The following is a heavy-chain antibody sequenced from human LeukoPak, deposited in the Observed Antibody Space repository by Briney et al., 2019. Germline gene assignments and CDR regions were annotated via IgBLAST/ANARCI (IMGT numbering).Heavy chain of an antibody. CDR2: INSDGSST. J-gene: IGHJ5*02. CDR3: ARGGQWEPRGWFDP. V-gene: IGHV3-74*01. CDR1: GFTFSSYW. D-gene: IGHD1-26*01. Sequence: GGSLRLSCAASGFTFSSYWMHWVRQAPGKGLVWVSRINSDGSSTSYADSVKGRFTISRDNAKNTLYLQMSSLRAEDTAMYYCARGGQWEPRGWFDPWGQGTLVTVSS.